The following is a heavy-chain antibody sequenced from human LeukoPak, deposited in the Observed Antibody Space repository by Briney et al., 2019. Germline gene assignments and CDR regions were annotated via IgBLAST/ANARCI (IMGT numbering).Heavy chain of an antibody. CDR1: GYTFTSYY. CDR2: INPSGGST. CDR3: ARERTGNSDSSGHYDY. V-gene: IGHV1-46*01. D-gene: IGHD3-22*01. Sequence: ASVTVSCKASGYTFTSYYMHWVRQAPGQGLEWMGIINPSGGSTSYAQKFQGRVTMTRDTSTSTVYMELSSLRSEDTAVYYCARERTGNSDSSGHYDYWGQGTLVTVSS. J-gene: IGHJ4*02.